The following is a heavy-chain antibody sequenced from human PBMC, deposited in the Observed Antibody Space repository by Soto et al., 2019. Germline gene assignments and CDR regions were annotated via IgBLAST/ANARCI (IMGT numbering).Heavy chain of an antibody. Sequence: QVQLQESGPGLVKPSETLSLTCTVSGGSISGYYWGWIRQPPGRELEYIGYIYYNGATNYNPSLTSRVTMSVDTSKNQFSLNLKSVTAADTAVYYCARHYGSGSYPLDYWGQGTLVSVSS. CDR1: GGSISGYY. CDR3: ARHYGSGSYPLDY. J-gene: IGHJ4*02. V-gene: IGHV4-59*08. CDR2: IYYNGAT. D-gene: IGHD3-10*01.